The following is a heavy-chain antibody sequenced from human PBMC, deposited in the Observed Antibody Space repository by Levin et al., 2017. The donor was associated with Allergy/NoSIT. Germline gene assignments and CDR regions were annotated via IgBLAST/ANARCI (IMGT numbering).Heavy chain of an antibody. CDR3: AKDVYGSGWYPLGNDAFEM. J-gene: IGHJ3*02. D-gene: IGHD6-19*01. Sequence: GGSLRLSCAASGFTFSSYGMHWVRQAPGKGLEWVAVISSDGRKKFYADSMKGRFTISRDNSKNTLDLQMNSLRAEDTAVYYCAKDVYGSGWYPLGNDAFEMWGQGTKVSVSS. CDR2: ISSDGRKK. V-gene: IGHV3-30*18. CDR1: GFTFSSYG.